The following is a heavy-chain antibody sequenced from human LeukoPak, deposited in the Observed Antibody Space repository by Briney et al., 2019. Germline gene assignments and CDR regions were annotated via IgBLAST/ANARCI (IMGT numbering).Heavy chain of an antibody. Sequence: GGSLRLTCAASGFTFSSYSMNWVRQAPGKGLEWVSSISSSSSYIYYADSVKGRFTISRDNAKNSLYLQMNSLRAEDTAVYYCARARYYYGSGSRNTYYFDYWGQGTLVTVSS. CDR3: ARARYYYGSGSRNTYYFDY. J-gene: IGHJ4*02. CDR1: GFTFSSYS. D-gene: IGHD3-10*01. CDR2: ISSSSSYI. V-gene: IGHV3-21*01.